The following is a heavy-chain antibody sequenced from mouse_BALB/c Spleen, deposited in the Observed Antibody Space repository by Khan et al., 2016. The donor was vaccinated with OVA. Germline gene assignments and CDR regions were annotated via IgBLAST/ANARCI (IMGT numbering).Heavy chain of an antibody. J-gene: IGHJ1*01. V-gene: IGHV14-3*02. Sequence: EVQLQQSGAELVKPGASVKLSCTASGFNIIDTYLHWVKQRPEQGLEWIGRIAPANGTSKYDPKFQGKATITADTSYNTSYMQLNSLTSEDSAVYYCARPTSDRRDFEVWGAGTTVTVSS. CDR1: GFNIIDTY. CDR3: ARPTSDRRDFEV. CDR2: IAPANGTS.